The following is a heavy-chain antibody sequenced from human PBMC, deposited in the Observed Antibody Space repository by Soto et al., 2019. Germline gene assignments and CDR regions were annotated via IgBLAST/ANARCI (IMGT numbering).Heavy chain of an antibody. CDR2: ISNSGTT. Sequence: QVQLQESGPGLDQPSQTLSLTCIVSGGSISSGGYYWSWIRQHPGQGLEWIGYISNSGTTYYNPSLKSRVTISVDTSKNQFALKLSSVTAADTAVYYCARVVLLWGQGTLLTVSS. J-gene: IGHJ4*02. D-gene: IGHD2-15*01. CDR3: ARVVLL. V-gene: IGHV4-31*03. CDR1: GGSISSGGYY.